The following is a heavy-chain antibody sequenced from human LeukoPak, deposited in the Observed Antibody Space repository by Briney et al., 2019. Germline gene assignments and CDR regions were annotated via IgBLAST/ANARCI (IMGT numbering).Heavy chain of an antibody. CDR2: VSGYGGRS. J-gene: IGHJ6*03. V-gene: IGHV3-23*01. CDR1: GFTFSSYA. Sequence: GGSLRLSCAASGFTFSSYAMTWVRQAPGKGLEWVSAVSGYGGRSYYADSVKGRFTISRDNSKNTLYLQMNSLRAEDTAVYYCARRTGYSSSPSSYYYYYMDVWGKGTTVTVSS. D-gene: IGHD6-6*01. CDR3: ARRTGYSSSPSSYYYYYMDV.